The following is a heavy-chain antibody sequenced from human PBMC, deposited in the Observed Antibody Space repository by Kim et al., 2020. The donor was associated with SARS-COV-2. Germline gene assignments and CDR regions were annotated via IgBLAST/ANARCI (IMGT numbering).Heavy chain of an antibody. V-gene: IGHV4-39*01. CDR3: ASQTIEDYGDYVSWFDP. CDR1: GGSISSSSYY. J-gene: IGHJ5*02. D-gene: IGHD4-17*01. CDR2: IYYSGST. Sequence: SETLSLTCTVSGGSISSSSYYWGWIRQPPGKGLEWIGSIYYSGSTYYNPSLKSRVTISVDTSKNQFSLKLSSVTAADTAVYYCASQTIEDYGDYVSWFDPWGQGTLVTVSS.